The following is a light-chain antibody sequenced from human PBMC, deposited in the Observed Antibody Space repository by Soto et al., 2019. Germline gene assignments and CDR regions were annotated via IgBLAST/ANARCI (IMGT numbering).Light chain of an antibody. Sequence: QSALTQPVSVSGSPGQSMTISCTGTSTDVGGYNYVSWYQQHPGKAPKLIIYEVSNRPSGASNRFSGSKSGNTASLTISGLQAEDEADYYCSSYTSSSTYVFGTGTKVTVL. CDR2: EVS. CDR1: STDVGGYNY. J-gene: IGLJ1*01. V-gene: IGLV2-14*01. CDR3: SSYTSSSTYV.